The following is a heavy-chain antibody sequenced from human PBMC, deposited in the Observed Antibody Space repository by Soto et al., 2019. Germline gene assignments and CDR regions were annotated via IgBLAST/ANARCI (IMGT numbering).Heavy chain of an antibody. D-gene: IGHD6-13*01. J-gene: IGHJ5*02. CDR3: TRSHSTYHWFDT. CDR1: GYSFSTYW. V-gene: IGHV5-51*01. CDR2: IYPSDSDT. Sequence: GESLKICCKGTGYSFSTYWIGGMSHMPGKGVERIGIIYPSDSDTRYSPFIQGHVPISAVKTTDTAYLAWSSLGAADTALYYCTRSHSTYHWFDTWGQGTLVTVSS.